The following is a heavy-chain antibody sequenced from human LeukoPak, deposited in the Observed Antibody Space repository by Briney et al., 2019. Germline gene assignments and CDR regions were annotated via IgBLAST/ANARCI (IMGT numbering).Heavy chain of an antibody. CDR1: GGSISSSSYY. CDR3: ARVTYSSSSISLDAFDI. J-gene: IGHJ3*02. D-gene: IGHD6-6*01. V-gene: IGHV4-30-2*01. CDR2: IYHSGST. Sequence: SETLSLTCTVSGGSISSSSYYWSWIRQPPGKGLEWIGYIYHSGSTYYSPSLKSRVTMSVDTSKNQFSLKLSSVTAADTAVYYCARVTYSSSSISLDAFDIWGQGTMVTVSS.